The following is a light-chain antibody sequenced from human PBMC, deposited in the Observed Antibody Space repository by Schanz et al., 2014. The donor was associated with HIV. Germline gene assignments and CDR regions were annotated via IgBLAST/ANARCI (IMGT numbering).Light chain of an antibody. J-gene: IGKJ1*01. CDR2: GAS. CDR3: QQYNNWPWT. CDR1: QDVSTN. V-gene: IGKV3-15*01. Sequence: EIVMTQSPATLSVSPGERATLSCRASQDVSTNFAWYQHKPGQAPRLLIYGASTRATGIPARFSGSGSGTDFTLTINSLQSEDFAVYYCQQYNNWPWTFGQGTKVEIK.